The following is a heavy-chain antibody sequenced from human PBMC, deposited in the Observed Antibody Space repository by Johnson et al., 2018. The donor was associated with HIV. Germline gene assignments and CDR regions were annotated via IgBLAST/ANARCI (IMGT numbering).Heavy chain of an antibody. CDR3: AKDVNYDDRRGSYGLRGAFDI. Sequence: QVQLVESGGGVVQPGKSLTLSCVASGLSFSNFGIHWVRQAPGKGPEWVAVISYDGSNKYYVDSVKGRFTISRDNAKNSLDLQMNSLRAEDTAVYYCAKDVNYDDRRGSYGLRGAFDIWGQGTMVTVSS. J-gene: IGHJ3*02. CDR1: GLSFSNFG. CDR2: ISYDGSNK. V-gene: IGHV3-30*18. D-gene: IGHD3-22*01.